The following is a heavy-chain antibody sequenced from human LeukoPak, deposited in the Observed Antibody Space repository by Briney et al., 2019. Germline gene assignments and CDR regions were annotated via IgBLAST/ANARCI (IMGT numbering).Heavy chain of an antibody. CDR3: ARDRGYYYDSSGYYYPSLYYFDY. CDR1: GGTFSSYA. CDR2: IIPILGIA. V-gene: IGHV1-69*04. J-gene: IGHJ4*02. D-gene: IGHD3-22*01. Sequence: ASLKVSCEASGGTFSSYAISWVRQAPGEGLEWKARIIPILGIANYAQKFQGRVTITADKSTSTAYMELSSLRSEDTAVYYCARDRGYYYDSSGYYYPSLYYFDYWGQGTLVTVSS.